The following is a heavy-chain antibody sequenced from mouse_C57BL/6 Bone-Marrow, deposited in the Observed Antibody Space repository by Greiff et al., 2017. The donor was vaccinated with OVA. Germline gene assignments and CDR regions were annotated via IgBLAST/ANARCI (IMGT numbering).Heavy chain of an antibody. CDR3: ARPPPYYGSSYRYFDV. D-gene: IGHD1-1*01. CDR2: IDPSDSYT. J-gene: IGHJ1*03. Sequence: QVQLQQPGAELVKPGASVKLSCKASGYTFTSYWMQWVKQRPGQGLEWIGEIDPSDSYTNYNQKFKGKATVTVDTSSSTAYMQLSSLTSEDSAVYYCARPPPYYGSSYRYFDVWGTGTTVTVSS. V-gene: IGHV1-50*01. CDR1: GYTFTSYW.